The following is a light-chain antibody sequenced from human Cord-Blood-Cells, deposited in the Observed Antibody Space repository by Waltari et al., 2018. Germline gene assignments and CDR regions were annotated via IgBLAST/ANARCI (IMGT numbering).Light chain of an antibody. Sequence: SYVLTQPPSVSVAPGKTARITCGGNNIGSKSVHWYQQKPGQAPVLVIYYDSDRPSGIPERFSGSNSGNTATLTISGLQAEDEADYYCCSYAGSYNWVFGGGTKLTVL. CDR3: CSYAGSYNWV. CDR1: NIGSKS. J-gene: IGLJ3*02. CDR2: YDS. V-gene: IGLV3-21*01.